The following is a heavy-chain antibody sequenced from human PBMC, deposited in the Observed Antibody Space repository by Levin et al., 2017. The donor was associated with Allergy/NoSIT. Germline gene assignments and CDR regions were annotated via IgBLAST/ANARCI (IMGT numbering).Heavy chain of an antibody. Sequence: GESLKISCAASGFTFSSYAMHWVRQAPGKGLEWVAVISYDGSNKYYADSVKGRFTISRDNSKNTLYLQMNSLRAEDTAVYYCARGPAILRYFDWLPDYYYYMDVWGKGTTVTVSS. CDR3: ARGPAILRYFDWLPDYYYYMDV. J-gene: IGHJ6*03. D-gene: IGHD3-9*01. V-gene: IGHV3-30-3*01. CDR2: ISYDGSNK. CDR1: GFTFSSYA.